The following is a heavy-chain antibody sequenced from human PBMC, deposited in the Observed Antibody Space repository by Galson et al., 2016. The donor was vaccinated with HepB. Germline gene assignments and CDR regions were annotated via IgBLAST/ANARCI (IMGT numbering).Heavy chain of an antibody. CDR3: ARGPPYGEFDY. J-gene: IGHJ4*02. Sequence: SLRLSCAASGFTFSSYWMHWVRQAPGKGLVWVSRINSDGSGTTYAGSVKGRFTISRDNAKNTLYLQMNGLKAEDTAVYYCARGPPYGEFDYWGQGTLVTVSS. CDR2: INSDGSGT. D-gene: IGHD3-10*01. V-gene: IGHV3-74*01. CDR1: GFTFSSYW.